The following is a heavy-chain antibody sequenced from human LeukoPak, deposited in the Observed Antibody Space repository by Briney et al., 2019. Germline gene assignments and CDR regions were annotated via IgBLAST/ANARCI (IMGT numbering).Heavy chain of an antibody. D-gene: IGHD3-10*01. CDR2: ISSSSSYI. V-gene: IGHV3-21*01. J-gene: IGHJ3*02. Sequence: PGGSLRLSCAASGFTFSSYSMNWVRQAPGKGLEWVSSISSSSSYIYYADSVKGRFTISRDSAKNSLYLQMNSLRAEDTAVYYCARLLFGSGSYYNLDAFDIWGQGTMVTVSS. CDR3: ARLLFGSGSYYNLDAFDI. CDR1: GFTFSSYS.